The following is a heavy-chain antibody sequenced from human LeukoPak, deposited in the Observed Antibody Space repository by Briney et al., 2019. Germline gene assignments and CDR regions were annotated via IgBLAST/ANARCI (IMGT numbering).Heavy chain of an antibody. V-gene: IGHV4-31*03. Sequence: PSETLSLTCTVSGGSISSGGYYWSWIRQHPGKGLEWIGYIYYSGSTYYNPSLKSRVTISVDTSKNQFSLKLSSVTAADTAVYYCARGRPYSYGQKTYYFDYWGQGTLVTVSS. CDR2: IYYSGST. CDR3: ARGRPYSYGQKTYYFDY. J-gene: IGHJ4*02. CDR1: GGSISSGGYY. D-gene: IGHD5-18*01.